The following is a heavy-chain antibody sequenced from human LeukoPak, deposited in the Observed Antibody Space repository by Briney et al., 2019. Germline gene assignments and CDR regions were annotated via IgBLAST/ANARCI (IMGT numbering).Heavy chain of an antibody. D-gene: IGHD5-24*01. CDR2: ISYDGSNK. CDR1: GFTFSSYA. J-gene: IGHJ3*02. V-gene: IGHV3-30-3*01. CDR3: ASRDDYHAFDI. Sequence: GGSLRLSCAASGFTFSSYAMHWVRQAPGKGLEWVAVISYDGSNKYYADSVKGRFTISRDNSKNTLYLQMYSLRAEDTAVYYCASRDDYHAFDIWGQGTMVTVSS.